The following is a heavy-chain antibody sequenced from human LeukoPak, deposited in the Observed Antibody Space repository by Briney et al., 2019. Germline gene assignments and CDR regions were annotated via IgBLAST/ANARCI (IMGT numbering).Heavy chain of an antibody. Sequence: RASETLSLTCTVSGGSISGYYWSWIRQPPGKGLEWIGEINHSGSTNYNPSLKSRVTISVDTSKNQFSLKLSSVTAADTAVYYCARGPGSYSSRPYYFDYWGQGTLVTVSS. V-gene: IGHV4-34*01. CDR1: GGSISGYY. D-gene: IGHD6-13*01. CDR2: INHSGST. CDR3: ARGPGSYSSRPYYFDY. J-gene: IGHJ4*02.